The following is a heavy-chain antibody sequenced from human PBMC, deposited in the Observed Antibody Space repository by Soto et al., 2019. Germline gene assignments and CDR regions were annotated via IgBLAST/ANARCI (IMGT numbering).Heavy chain of an antibody. Sequence: SVKVSCKASGFTFTSSAVQWARQARGQRLEWIGWIVVGSGNTNYAQKFQERVTITRDMSTSTAYMELSSLSSDDTAVYYCAADAVAGPLTFDYWGKGTLVTVSS. D-gene: IGHD6-19*01. CDR2: IVVGSGNT. J-gene: IGHJ4*02. CDR3: AADAVAGPLTFDY. V-gene: IGHV1-58*01. CDR1: GFTFTSSA.